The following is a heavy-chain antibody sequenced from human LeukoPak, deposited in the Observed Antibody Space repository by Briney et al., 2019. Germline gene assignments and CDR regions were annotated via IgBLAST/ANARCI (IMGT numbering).Heavy chain of an antibody. CDR3: AKGPSSSGWYNWFDP. V-gene: IGHV3-30*02. J-gene: IGHJ5*02. CDR2: IRNDGNYK. D-gene: IGHD6-19*01. Sequence: GGSLRLSCAASGFAFSTYGMHWVRQAPGKGLEWVAFIRNDGNYKYYADSVKGRFTISRDNSKNTLYLQMNSLRAEDTAVYSCAKGPSSSGWYNWFDPWGQGTLVAVS. CDR1: GFAFSTYG.